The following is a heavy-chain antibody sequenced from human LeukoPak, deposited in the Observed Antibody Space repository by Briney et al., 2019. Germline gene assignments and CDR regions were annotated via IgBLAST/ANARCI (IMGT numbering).Heavy chain of an antibody. CDR1: GFTFSNYW. D-gene: IGHD3-10*02. Sequence: GGSLRLSCAVSGFTFSNYWMSWVRQAPGKGLEWVANIKQDGSEKYYVDSVEGRFTISRDNAKNSLYLQMNSLRAEDTAVYYCAELGITMIGGVWGKGTTVTISS. J-gene: IGHJ6*04. V-gene: IGHV3-7*01. CDR2: IKQDGSEK. CDR3: AELGITMIGGV.